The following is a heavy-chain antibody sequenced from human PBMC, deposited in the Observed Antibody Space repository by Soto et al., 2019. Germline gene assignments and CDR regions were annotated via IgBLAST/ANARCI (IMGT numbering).Heavy chain of an antibody. CDR2: IKESGFA. J-gene: IGHJ4*02. CDR3: ARGKSSGPLYYFDT. V-gene: IGHV4-34*01. Sequence: SETLSLTCGVYNGSFSDYFWDWIRQPPGKGLEWIGEIKESGFATYNPSLKRRVTMSVDTANNQFSLKVTSVTAADTAVYYCARGKSSGPLYYFDTWGQGTLVTVSS. D-gene: IGHD6-19*01. CDR1: NGSFSDYF.